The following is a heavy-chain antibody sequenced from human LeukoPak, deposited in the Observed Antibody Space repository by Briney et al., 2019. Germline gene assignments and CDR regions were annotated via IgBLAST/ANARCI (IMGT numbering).Heavy chain of an antibody. CDR2: ISAYNGNT. CDR3: ARDLPMVRGVRGFDY. V-gene: IGHV1-18*01. CDR1: GYTFTSYG. Sequence: GASVKVSCKASGYTFTSYGISWVRQAPGQGLEWMGWISAYNGNTNYAQKLQGRVTMTTDTSTSTAYMELRSLRSDDTAVYYCARDLPMVRGVRGFDYWGRGTLVTVSS. J-gene: IGHJ4*02. D-gene: IGHD3-10*01.